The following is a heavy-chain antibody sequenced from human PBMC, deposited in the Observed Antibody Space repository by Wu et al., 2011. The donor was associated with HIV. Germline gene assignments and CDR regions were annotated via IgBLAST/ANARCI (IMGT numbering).Heavy chain of an antibody. CDR1: GYTFTGYY. D-gene: IGHD1-26*01. J-gene: IGHJ4*02. CDR2: XNPNSGGT. CDR3: ARGLGGSYFRFFGY. V-gene: IGHV1-2*02. Sequence: EVKKPGASVKVSCKASGYTFTGYYMYWVRQAPGQGLEWMGWXNPNSGGTNYAQKFQGRVTMTKDTSISTAYMELSRLRSDDTAVYYCARGLGGSYFRFFGYWGQGTLVTVSS.